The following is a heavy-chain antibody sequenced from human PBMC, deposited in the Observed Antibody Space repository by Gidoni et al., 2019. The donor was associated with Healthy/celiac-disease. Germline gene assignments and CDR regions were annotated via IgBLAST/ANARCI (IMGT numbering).Heavy chain of an antibody. J-gene: IGHJ4*02. D-gene: IGHD3-22*01. CDR1: GGSISSSNW. CDR3: ARGNYDSSGYYYIDY. V-gene: IGHV4-4*02. Sequence: QVQLPASGPGLVKPSGTLSLTCAVSGGSISSSNWWSWVRQPPGKGLEWIGEIYHSGSTNYNPSLKRRVTISVDKSKNQFSLKLSSVTAADTAVYYCARGNYDSSGYYYIDYWGQGTLVTVSS. CDR2: IYHSGST.